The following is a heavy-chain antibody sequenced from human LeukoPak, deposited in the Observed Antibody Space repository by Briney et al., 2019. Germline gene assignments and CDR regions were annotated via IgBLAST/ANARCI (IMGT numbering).Heavy chain of an antibody. CDR1: GYSLRRNG. D-gene: IGHD3-16*01. CDR3: ARDVNYAFDY. J-gene: IGHJ4*02. Sequence: ASVKVSCKPSGYSLRRNGVSWVRQAPGQGLEWMAWISANSGNTNYAQNFQDRVTLTTDTSTSTAYMELRSLRSGDTAVYYCARDVNYAFDYWGQGTLVTVSS. V-gene: IGHV1-18*01. CDR2: ISANSGNT.